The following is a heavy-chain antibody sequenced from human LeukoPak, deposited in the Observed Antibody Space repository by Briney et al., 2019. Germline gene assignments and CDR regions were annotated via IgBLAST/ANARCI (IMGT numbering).Heavy chain of an antibody. D-gene: IGHD3-16*01. CDR3: ARVLGGLAFRTFDY. CDR1: GGSISTNY. V-gene: IGHV4-59*01. Sequence: SETLSLTCTVSGGSISTNYWSWIRQPPGKGLEWIGNIFYSGRNNYNPSLRSRVTMSVDTSKNQFSLKLSSVTAADTAVYYCARVLGGLAFRTFDYWGQGTLVTVSS. CDR2: IFYSGRN. J-gene: IGHJ4*02.